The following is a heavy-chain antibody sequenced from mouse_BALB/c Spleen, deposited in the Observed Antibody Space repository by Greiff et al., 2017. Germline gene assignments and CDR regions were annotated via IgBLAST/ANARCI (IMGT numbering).Heavy chain of an antibody. CDR2: IYPGDGDT. J-gene: IGHJ2*01. Sequence: VQLQQSGAELVRPGSSVKISCKASGYAFSSYWMNWVKQRPGQGLEWIGQIYPGDGDTNYNGKFKGKATLTADKSSSTAYMQLSSLTSEDSAVYFCARSGTPDYSFDYGGQGTTLTVSS. V-gene: IGHV1-80*01. D-gene: IGHD3-2*02. CDR3: ARSGTPDYSFDY. CDR1: GYAFSSYW.